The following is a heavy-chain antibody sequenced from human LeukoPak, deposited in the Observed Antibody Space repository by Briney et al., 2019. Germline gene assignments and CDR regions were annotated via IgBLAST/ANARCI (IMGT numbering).Heavy chain of an antibody. CDR1: GFTFSSYG. Sequence: GGSLRLSWAASGFTFSSYGMHWVRQAPGKGLEWVAFIRYDGSNKYYADSVKGRFTISRDNSKNTLYLQMNSLRAEDTAVYYCAKDAYYYGSGSYYLYYYYYMDVWGNGTTVTVSS. V-gene: IGHV3-30*02. J-gene: IGHJ6*03. CDR2: IRYDGSNK. CDR3: AKDAYYYGSGSYYLYYYYYMDV. D-gene: IGHD3-10*01.